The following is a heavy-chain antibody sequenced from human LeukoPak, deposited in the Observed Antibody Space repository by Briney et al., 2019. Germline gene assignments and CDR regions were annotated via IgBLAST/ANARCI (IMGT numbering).Heavy chain of an antibody. CDR1: GFTVSSNY. J-gene: IGHJ4*02. V-gene: IGHV3-66*01. CDR2: IYSGGST. Sequence: GGSLRLSCAASGFTVSSNYMSWVRQAPGKGLEWVSVIYSGGSTYYADSVKGRFTISRDNSKNTLYLQMNSLRAEDTAVYYCARKDSSSWYNYFDYWGQGTLVTVSS. D-gene: IGHD6-13*01. CDR3: ARKDSSSWYNYFDY.